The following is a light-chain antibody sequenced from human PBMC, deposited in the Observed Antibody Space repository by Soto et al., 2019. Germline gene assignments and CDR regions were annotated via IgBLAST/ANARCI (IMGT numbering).Light chain of an antibody. Sequence: EIVLTQSPGTLSLSPGERATLSCRASQSVRSNYLAWYQQKPGQAPSLLIYGASTRATGIPDRFSGSGSGTDFTLTITRLEPEDFAVYYCHQYGISPGTFGQGTKLETK. CDR3: HQYGISPGT. CDR1: QSVRSNY. CDR2: GAS. J-gene: IGKJ2*01. V-gene: IGKV3-20*01.